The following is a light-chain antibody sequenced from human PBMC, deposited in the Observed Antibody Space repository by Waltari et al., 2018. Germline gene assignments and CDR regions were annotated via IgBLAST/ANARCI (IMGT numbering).Light chain of an antibody. V-gene: IGLV2-14*03. J-gene: IGLJ1*01. CDR1: SNDVGAYNY. CDR2: DVS. CDR3: GTSTTTRNHV. Sequence: QSALTPPASVSGSPGQSIPISCSGTSNDVGAYNYVCWYHQHPGKAPKLIIYDVSVRPSGVSNRFSGSKSGNTASLTISGLHTEDEADYYCGTSTTTRNHVFGTGTKVTVL.